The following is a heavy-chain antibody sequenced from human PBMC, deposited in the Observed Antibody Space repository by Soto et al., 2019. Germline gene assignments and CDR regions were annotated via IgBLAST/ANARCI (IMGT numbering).Heavy chain of an antibody. J-gene: IGHJ6*02. Sequence: QVRLQESGPGLVEPSGTLSLTCAVSGDSVSSSSCWSWVRQAPGKGLEWIGEISHSGTFNYNPSLASRVSVSLDKSRNQLSLNLKSVTAADTAVYYCVRSVPAATWQYSGMDVWGQGTTVTVSS. CDR3: VRSVPAATWQYSGMDV. CDR1: GDSVSSSSC. V-gene: IGHV4-4*02. CDR2: ISHSGTF. D-gene: IGHD2-2*01.